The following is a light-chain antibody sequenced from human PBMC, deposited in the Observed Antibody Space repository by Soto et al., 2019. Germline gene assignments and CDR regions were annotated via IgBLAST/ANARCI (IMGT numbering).Light chain of an antibody. CDR1: QSINNW. CDR3: QQYKSFSLT. CDR2: KPS. Sequence: DIQMTQSPSTLSASVGDRVTITCRASQSINNWLAWYQQKPGKAPKLLIYKPSDLESGVPSRFSGSGSGTEFSLTISSLQPDDFATYYCQQYKSFSLTFGGGTRVEV. J-gene: IGKJ4*01. V-gene: IGKV1-5*03.